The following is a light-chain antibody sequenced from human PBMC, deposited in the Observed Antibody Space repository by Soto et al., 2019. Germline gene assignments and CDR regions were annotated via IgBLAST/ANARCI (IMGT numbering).Light chain of an antibody. CDR1: SSNIGRNA. CDR2: NNN. V-gene: IGLV1-44*01. CDR3: AAWDDSLNGLV. J-gene: IGLJ1*01. Sequence: QSVLTQPPSASGTPGQKVTISCSGSSSNIGRNAVNWYQQLPGTAPKLLLYNNNQRPSGVSDRFSGSKSGTSASLAISGLQSDDEADYHCAAWDDSLNGLVFGTGTKVTVL.